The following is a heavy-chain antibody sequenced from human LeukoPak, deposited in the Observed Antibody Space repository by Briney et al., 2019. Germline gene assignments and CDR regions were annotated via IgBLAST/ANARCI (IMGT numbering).Heavy chain of an antibody. J-gene: IGHJ5*02. CDR1: GGSISSGGYS. D-gene: IGHD3-22*01. CDR2: IYHSGST. CDR3: ARDLPSPYTMRLTLDWFDP. V-gene: IGHV4-30-2*01. Sequence: SETLSLTCAVSGGSISSGGYSWSWIRQPPGQGLEWIGYIYHSGSTYYNPSLKSRVTISVDRSKNQFSLKLSSVTAADTAVYYCARDLPSPYTMRLTLDWFDPWGQGTLVTVSS.